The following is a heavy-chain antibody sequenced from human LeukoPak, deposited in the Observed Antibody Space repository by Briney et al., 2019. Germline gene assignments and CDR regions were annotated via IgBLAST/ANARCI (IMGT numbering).Heavy chain of an antibody. CDR1: GFTLSNYW. CDR3: ARAGVTNQLGQTYWYFDL. V-gene: IGHV3-7*01. D-gene: IGHD7-27*01. CDR2: IQKDGSEA. Sequence: GGSLRLSCTTSGFTLSNYWMTWVRQAPGKGLEWVAKIQKDGSEAYYVDSMEGRFTISRDNAENSLYLQMHSLRAEDTAVYSCARAGVTNQLGQTYWYFDLWGRGTLVTVSS. J-gene: IGHJ2*01.